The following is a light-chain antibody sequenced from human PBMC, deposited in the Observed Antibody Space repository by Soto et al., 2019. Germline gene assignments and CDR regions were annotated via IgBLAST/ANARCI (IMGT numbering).Light chain of an antibody. J-gene: IGLJ1*01. CDR3: CPYAETYFYV. V-gene: IGLV2-11*01. CDR2: DVT. CDR1: SSDIGGYDY. Sequence: QSALTQPRSVSGSPGQSVTIACTGTSSDIGGYDYVSWYQHHPGKAPKLIIFDVTKRPSGVPDRFAGSKSGNTASLTISGLQAEDEADYHCCPYAETYFYVFGSGTKFTVL.